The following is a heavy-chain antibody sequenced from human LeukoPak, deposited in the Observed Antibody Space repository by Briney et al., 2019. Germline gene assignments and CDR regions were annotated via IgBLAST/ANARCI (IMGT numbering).Heavy chain of an antibody. Sequence: GGSLRLSCAASGFTFSSYSMNWVRQAPGKGLEWFPYISSSSSTIYYADSVRGRFTISRDNAKNSLYLQMNSLRAEDTAVYYCARGSGSYSFNLLGFDPWGQGTLVTVSS. CDR2: ISSSSSTI. V-gene: IGHV3-48*01. J-gene: IGHJ5*02. CDR1: GFTFSSYS. CDR3: ARGSGSYSFNLLGFDP. D-gene: IGHD1-26*01.